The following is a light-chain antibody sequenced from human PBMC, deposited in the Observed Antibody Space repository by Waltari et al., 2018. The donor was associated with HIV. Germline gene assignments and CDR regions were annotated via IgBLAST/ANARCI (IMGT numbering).Light chain of an antibody. V-gene: IGLV2-23*02. CDR2: EVS. CDR1: SSDVGSYNF. CDR3: CSYAGSSTWV. Sequence: QSALTQPASVSGSPGQSITISCTGTSSDVGSYNFISWYQQHPGKAHKLMIYEVSKRPSGVSNRFSGSKSGNTASLTISGLQAEDEADYYCCSYAGSSTWVFGGGTKLTVI. J-gene: IGLJ3*02.